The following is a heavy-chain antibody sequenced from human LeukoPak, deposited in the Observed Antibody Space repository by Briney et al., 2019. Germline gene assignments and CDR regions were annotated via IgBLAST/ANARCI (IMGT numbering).Heavy chain of an antibody. Sequence: SETLSLTCSVSGGSISSYYWSWIRQPPGKGLEWIGYIYYSGNTNYNPSLKSRVTISVDTSKNHFSLRLSSVTAADTAVYYCARVGIGSSYYYYYYMDVWGKGTTVTVSS. D-gene: IGHD6-6*01. V-gene: IGHV4-59*01. CDR3: ARVGIGSSYYYYYYMDV. CDR2: IYYSGNT. J-gene: IGHJ6*03. CDR1: GGSISSYY.